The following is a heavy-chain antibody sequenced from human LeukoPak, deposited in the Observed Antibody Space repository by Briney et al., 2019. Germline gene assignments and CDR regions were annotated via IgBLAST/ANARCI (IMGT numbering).Heavy chain of an antibody. CDR3: ARVMSASVWRSYGSYYYYYYMDI. V-gene: IGHV3-7*01. Sequence: PGGSLRLSCAVSGFTFNSYWMTWVRQAPGKGLEWVANIKQDGSEKYSVDSVKGRFTISRDYAKNSLYMQMNRLRAEDTAVYYCARVMSASVWRSYGSYYYYYYMDIWGKGTTVTVSS. D-gene: IGHD3-16*01. J-gene: IGHJ6*03. CDR2: IKQDGSEK. CDR1: GFTFNSYW.